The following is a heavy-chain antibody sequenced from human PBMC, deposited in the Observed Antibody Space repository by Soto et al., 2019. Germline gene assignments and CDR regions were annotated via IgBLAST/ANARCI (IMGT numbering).Heavy chain of an antibody. V-gene: IGHV1-3*01. Sequence: GAPVKVSCKASGYTFTSHAMHWVRQAPRQRPGGMGWINAGNGITKYSQKFQGRVTITRDTSASTAYMELSSLRSEDTAVYYCARVRFLEWFHPFDYWGQGTLVTVSS. CDR2: INAGNGIT. D-gene: IGHD3-3*01. CDR3: ARVRFLEWFHPFDY. J-gene: IGHJ4*02. CDR1: GYTFTSHA.